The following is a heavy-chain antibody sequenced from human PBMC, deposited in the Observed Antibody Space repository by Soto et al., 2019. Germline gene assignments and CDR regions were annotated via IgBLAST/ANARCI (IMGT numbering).Heavy chain of an antibody. CDR1: GCTDSSGY. CDR2: IFSADNT. CDR3: AITGAGYYIV. J-gene: IGHJ4*02. V-gene: IGHV3-53*01. D-gene: IGHD3-3*01. Sequence: PCWSLRLSGASSGCTDSSGYLSRVRQAPGKGLEWVSVIFSADNTHYADSVKGRFTISRDNSKNTVFLQMNSLRAEDTAVYYCAITGAGYYIVWGQGTPVTVSS.